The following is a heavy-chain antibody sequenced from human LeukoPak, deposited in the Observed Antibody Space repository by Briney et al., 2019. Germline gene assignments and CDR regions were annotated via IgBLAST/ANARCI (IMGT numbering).Heavy chain of an antibody. CDR1: GYTFTTYW. CDR3: ARHRDRGYGGNSADY. J-gene: IGHJ4*02. V-gene: IGHV5-10-1*01. Sequence: GGSPRLSCKGSGYTFTTYWISWVRQMPGKGLEWMGRIDPSGSYTNYSPSFQGHVTVSADKSISTAYLQWSSLKASDTAMYYCARHRDRGYGGNSADYWGQGTLVTVSS. CDR2: IDPSGSYT. D-gene: IGHD4-23*01.